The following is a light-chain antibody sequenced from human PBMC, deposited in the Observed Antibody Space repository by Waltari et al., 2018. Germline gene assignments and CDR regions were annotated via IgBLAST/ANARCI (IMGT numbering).Light chain of an antibody. V-gene: IGLV7-43*01. Sequence: QTVVTQEPSLTVCPGGTVTPTCASSTGAVTSSYYQNWIQQRPGQAPRALIYNTNNKNSWTPARFSGSLLGGKAALTLSRAQPENEADYYCLLYYSGGARVFGAGTKLTVL. CDR3: LLYYSGGARV. CDR2: NTN. CDR1: TGAVTSSYY. J-gene: IGLJ2*01.